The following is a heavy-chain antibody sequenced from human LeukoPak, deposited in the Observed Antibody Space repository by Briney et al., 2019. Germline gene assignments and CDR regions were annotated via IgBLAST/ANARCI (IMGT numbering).Heavy chain of an antibody. CDR3: ARHYCRGGSCYEDY. CDR2: IYYSGST. CDR1: GGSISSSSYY. V-gene: IGHV4-39*01. D-gene: IGHD2-15*01. J-gene: IGHJ4*02. Sequence: PSETLSLTCTVSGGSISSSSYYWGWIRQPPGKGLEWIGSIYYSGSTYYNPSLKSRVTISVDTSKNQFSLKLSSVTAADTAVYYCARHYCRGGSCYEDYWGQGTLVTVSS.